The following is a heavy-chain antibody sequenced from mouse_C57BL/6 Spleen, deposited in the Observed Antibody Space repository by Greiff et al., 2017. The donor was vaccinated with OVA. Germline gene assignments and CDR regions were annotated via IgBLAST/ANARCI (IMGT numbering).Heavy chain of an antibody. V-gene: IGHV1-4*01. CDR2: INPSSGYT. CDR3: ARGGIYGSSPWYFDV. D-gene: IGHD1-1*01. J-gene: IGHJ1*03. CDR1: GYTFTSYT. Sequence: VQLQQSGAELARPGASVKMSCKASGYTFTSYTMHWVKQRPGQGLEWIGYINPSSGYTKYNQKFKDKATLTADKSSSTAYMQLSSLTSEDSAVYYGARGGIYGSSPWYFDVWGTGTTVTVSS.